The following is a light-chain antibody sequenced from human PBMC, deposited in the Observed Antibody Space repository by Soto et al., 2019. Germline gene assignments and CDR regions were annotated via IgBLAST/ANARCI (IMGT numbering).Light chain of an antibody. J-gene: IGKJ5*01. V-gene: IGKV3-15*01. CDR1: QSLSSN. CDR3: QQYNNWPLA. Sequence: EIVLTQSPSTLSLSPGCRATLSCRASQSLSSNLAWYQQKHGQAPRLLIYGASTRATDIPARFSGSGYGTEFNLTISSLQSEDFAVYFCQQYNNWPLAFGQGTRLEIK. CDR2: GAS.